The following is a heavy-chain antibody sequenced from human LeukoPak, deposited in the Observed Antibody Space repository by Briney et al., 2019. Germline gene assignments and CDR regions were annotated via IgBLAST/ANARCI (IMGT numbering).Heavy chain of an antibody. CDR2: IYYSGGT. CDR3: ARAGGFFSPFGY. Sequence: SATLSLTCTVSGGSISSGGYYWSWIRQHPGDGLEWIGYIYYSGGTYYNPSLKSRVTISIDTSKNHFSLKLSSVTAADTAVYYCARAGGFFSPFGYWGQGTLVTVSS. D-gene: IGHD3-16*01. V-gene: IGHV4-31*02. CDR1: GGSISSGGYY. J-gene: IGHJ4*02.